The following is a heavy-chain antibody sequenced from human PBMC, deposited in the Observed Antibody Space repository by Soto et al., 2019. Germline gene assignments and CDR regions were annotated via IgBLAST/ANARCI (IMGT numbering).Heavy chain of an antibody. Sequence: LSLTCAASGFTFSSYGMHWVRQAPGKGLEWGAVIWYDGSNKYYADSVKGRFTISRDNSKNTLYLQMNSLRAEDTAVYYCARGDCSGGSCYSGYFQHWGQGTLVTVSS. CDR2: IWYDGSNK. CDR3: ARGDCSGGSCYSGYFQH. CDR1: GFTFSSYG. J-gene: IGHJ1*01. V-gene: IGHV3-33*08. D-gene: IGHD2-15*01.